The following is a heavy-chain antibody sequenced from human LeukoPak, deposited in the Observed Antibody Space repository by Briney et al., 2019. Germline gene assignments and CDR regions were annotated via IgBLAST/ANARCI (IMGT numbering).Heavy chain of an antibody. V-gene: IGHV1-24*01. CDR3: APACSSTSCYAFVE. CDR2: FNPEEGET. Sequence: DSVKVSCTVSGYTLTELSMHWVRQAPGKGLEWMGDFNPEEGETIYAQKFQGRVTITEDTSTDTAYMELSSLRSQETALYYRAPACSSTSCYAFVEGGQGTLVTVS. CDR1: GYTLTELS. D-gene: IGHD2-2*01. J-gene: IGHJ4*02.